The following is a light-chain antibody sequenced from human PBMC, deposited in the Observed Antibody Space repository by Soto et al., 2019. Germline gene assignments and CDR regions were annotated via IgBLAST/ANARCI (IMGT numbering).Light chain of an antibody. CDR3: QQYNNWPRAT. CDR1: QSISSN. CDR2: RTS. Sequence: EIGMTQCPATLSVSPGERATLSCRASQSISSNLAWYQQKPGQAPRLLMFRTSSRATGFPARFSGSGSGTEFNLTISSLQSEDFGVYYCQQYNNWPRATFGGGTKVDIK. J-gene: IGKJ4*01. V-gene: IGKV3-15*01.